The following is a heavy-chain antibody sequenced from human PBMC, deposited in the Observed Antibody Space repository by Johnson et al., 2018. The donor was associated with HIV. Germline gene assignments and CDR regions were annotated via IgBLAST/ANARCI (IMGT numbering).Heavy chain of an antibody. J-gene: IGHJ3*02. CDR1: GFTFSSYA. CDR2: ISYDGSNK. CDR3: AKGWDPMTTVNTFALDI. D-gene: IGHD4-11*01. Sequence: QVQLVESGGGVVQPGRSLRLSCAASGFTFSSYAIHWVRQAPGKGLEWVAAISYDGSNKYYADSVKGRFTISRDNSKNTLYLQMNSLRAEDTAVYYCAKGWDPMTTVNTFALDIWGQGTMVTVSS. V-gene: IGHV3-30*14.